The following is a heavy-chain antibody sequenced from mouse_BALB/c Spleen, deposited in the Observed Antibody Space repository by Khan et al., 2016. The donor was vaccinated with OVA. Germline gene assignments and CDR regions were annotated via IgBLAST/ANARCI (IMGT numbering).Heavy chain of an antibody. J-gene: IGHJ4*01. V-gene: IGHV3-2*02. CDR1: GYSITSDYA. CDR3: ARSLYYSDSYAMDY. Sequence: EVQLQESGPGLVKPSQSLSLTYTVTGYSITSDYAWNWIRQFPGNKLEWMGYISSTGSTSYNPSLKSRIYITRDTSKNQFFLHLNTVTTEDTATDYCARSLYYSDSYAMDYWGQGTSVTVSS. CDR2: ISSTGST. D-gene: IGHD2-13*01.